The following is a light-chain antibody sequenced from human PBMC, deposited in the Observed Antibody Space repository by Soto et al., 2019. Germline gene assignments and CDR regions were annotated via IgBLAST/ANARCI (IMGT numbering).Light chain of an antibody. CDR3: GAWDNNLSAGV. J-gene: IGLJ1*01. V-gene: IGLV2-14*01. CDR2: EVS. CDR1: SSDVGSYNY. Sequence: QSALTQPASVSGSPGQSITISCTGTSSDVGSYNYVSWYQQHPGKAPKLMIYEVSDRPSGISSRFSGSKSGNTASLTISGLQTEDEADYYCGAWDNNLSAGVFGSGTKLTVL.